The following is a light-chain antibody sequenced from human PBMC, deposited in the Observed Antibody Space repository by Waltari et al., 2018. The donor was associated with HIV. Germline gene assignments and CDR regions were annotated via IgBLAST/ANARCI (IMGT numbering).Light chain of an antibody. V-gene: IGKV1-33*01. CDR2: DAS. Sequence: DIRMTQSPSSLSASIGDRITITCQASQDISNYLRWYQHKPGKTPRVLINDASRLEAGVPSTFSGRGSGTHFTFTISNLQPGDVATYYCQQFHTLPYSFGGGTKIEIK. CDR3: QQFHTLPYS. J-gene: IGKJ4*01. CDR1: QDISNY.